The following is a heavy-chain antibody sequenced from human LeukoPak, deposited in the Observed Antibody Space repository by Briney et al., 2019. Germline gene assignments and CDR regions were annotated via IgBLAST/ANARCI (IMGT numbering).Heavy chain of an antibody. CDR1: GGSFSGYY. D-gene: IGHD3-22*01. V-gene: IGHV4-34*01. J-gene: IGHJ3*02. CDR2: INHSGST. CDR3: ARRGRVVITKFAFDI. Sequence: PSETLSLTCAVYGGSFSGYYWSWIRQPPGKGLEWIGEINHSGSTNYNPSLKSRVTISVDTSKNQFSLKLSSVTAADTAVYYCARRGRVVITKFAFDIWGQGTMVTVSS.